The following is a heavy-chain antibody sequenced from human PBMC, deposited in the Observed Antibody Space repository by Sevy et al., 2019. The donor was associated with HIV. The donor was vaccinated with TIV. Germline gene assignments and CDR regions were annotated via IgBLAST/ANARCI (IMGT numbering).Heavy chain of an antibody. D-gene: IGHD2-2*01. CDR3: AKDLVFVVGEVMDV. Sequence: GGSLRLSCAASGFTFSNYAMNWVRQAPGKGLEWVSALSGGDTSTYYGDSVKGRFTISRENSKNTLYLQMNSLRAEDTAVYYCAKDLVFVVGEVMDVGGQGTTVTVSS. CDR1: GFTFSNYA. V-gene: IGHV3-23*01. J-gene: IGHJ6*02. CDR2: LSGGDTST.